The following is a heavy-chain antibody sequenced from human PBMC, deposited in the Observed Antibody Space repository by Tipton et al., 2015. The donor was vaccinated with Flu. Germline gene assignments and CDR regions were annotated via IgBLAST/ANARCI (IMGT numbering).Heavy chain of an antibody. V-gene: IGHV4-39*02. CDR3: AREGTTLLGFCNGASCFWDS. J-gene: IGHJ4*02. D-gene: IGHD2-2*01. CDR1: GGSISNYH. CDR2: IHYSGTT. Sequence: TLSLTCTVSGGSISNYHWGWVRQPPGKGLEWIGGIHYSGTTYYNPSLKSRVTISVDTSGNQFSLKLTSVTASDTAVYYCAREGTTLLGFCNGASCFWDSWGQGKPVTVSS.